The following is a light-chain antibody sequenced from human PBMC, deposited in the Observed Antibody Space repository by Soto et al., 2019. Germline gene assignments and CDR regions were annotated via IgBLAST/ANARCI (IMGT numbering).Light chain of an antibody. CDR1: SSDVGIYNY. CDR2: DVS. Sequence: QSALTQPASVSGSPGQSITISCTGTSSDVGIYNYVSWYQQHPGKAPKLMIYDVSNRPSGVSNRFSGSKSGNTASLTISGLQAEDEADYYCSSYTSSSTPDVFGTGTKVTVL. V-gene: IGLV2-14*01. J-gene: IGLJ1*01. CDR3: SSYTSSSTPDV.